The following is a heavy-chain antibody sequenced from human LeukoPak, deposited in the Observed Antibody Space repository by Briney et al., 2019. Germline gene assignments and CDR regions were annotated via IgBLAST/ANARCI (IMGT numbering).Heavy chain of an antibody. V-gene: IGHV4-34*01. Sequence: SETLSLTCTVYGGSFSGYYWSWIRQPPGTGLELIGVINHSGSTNYNPSLKSRVTLSVDTSKDQFSLKLSSVTAADTAVYYCARGQVVVVVAATMAWFDPWGQGTLVTVSS. D-gene: IGHD2-15*01. CDR3: ARGQVVVVVAATMAWFDP. CDR1: GGSFSGYY. CDR2: INHSGST. J-gene: IGHJ5*02.